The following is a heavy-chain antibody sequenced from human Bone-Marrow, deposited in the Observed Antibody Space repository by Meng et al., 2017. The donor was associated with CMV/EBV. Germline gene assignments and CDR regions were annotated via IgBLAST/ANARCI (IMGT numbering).Heavy chain of an antibody. CDR1: GYTFTGYY. J-gene: IGHJ4*02. CDR3: AREGEYCSSTSCYPYFDY. Sequence: ASVKVSCKASGYTFTGYYMHWVRQAPGQGLEWMGWINPNSGGTNYAQKFQGRVTMTRDTSISTAYMELSRLRSDDTAVYYCAREGEYCSSTSCYPYFDYWGQGTLVTVSS. CDR2: INPNSGGT. V-gene: IGHV1-2*02. D-gene: IGHD2-2*01.